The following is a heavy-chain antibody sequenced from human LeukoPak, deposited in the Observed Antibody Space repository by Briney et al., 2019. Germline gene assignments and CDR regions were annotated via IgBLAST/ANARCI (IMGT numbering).Heavy chain of an antibody. CDR1: GPTVTNFW. J-gene: IGHJ4*02. CDR3: ATQKYGDYYFDY. V-gene: IGHV5-51*01. D-gene: IGHD2-21*02. CDR2: IFPGDSET. Sequence: GESLKISCQVSGPTVTNFWITWVRQMPRKGLEWMGIIFPGDSETRYSPSLQGQVTISVDKDSRTAFLQWTSLRASDTAMYYCATQKYGDYYFDYWGQGTLVTVSS.